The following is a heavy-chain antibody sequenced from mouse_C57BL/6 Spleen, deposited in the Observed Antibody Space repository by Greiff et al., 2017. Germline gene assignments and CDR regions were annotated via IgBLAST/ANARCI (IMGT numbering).Heavy chain of an antibody. CDR1: GFNINDYY. J-gene: IGHJ4*01. V-gene: IGHV14-1*01. Sequence: VQLQQSGAELVRPGASVKLSCTASGFNINDYYMHWVKQRPEQGLEWIGRIDPEDGDTEYAPKFQGKDTMTADTSSNTAYLQRSSLTSEDTAVYYCTADDYGREAMDYWGQGTSVTVSS. CDR3: TADDYGREAMDY. D-gene: IGHD2-4*01. CDR2: IDPEDGDT.